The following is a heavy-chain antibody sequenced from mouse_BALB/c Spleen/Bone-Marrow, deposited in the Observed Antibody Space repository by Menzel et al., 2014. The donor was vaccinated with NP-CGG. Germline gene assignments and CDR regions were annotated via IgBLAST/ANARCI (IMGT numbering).Heavy chain of an antibody. CDR3: ARYRYGNFDY. D-gene: IGHD2-1*01. CDR1: GFNIKDTY. V-gene: IGHV14-3*02. Sequence: EVQLQQSGAELVKPGASVKLSCTASGFNIKDTYIHWVKQRPEQGLEWIGRIDPANGNTKYDPKFQGKATITADTSSNTAYLQLSGLTSEDTAVCYCARYRYGNFDYWGQGTTLTVSS. CDR2: IDPANGNT. J-gene: IGHJ2*01.